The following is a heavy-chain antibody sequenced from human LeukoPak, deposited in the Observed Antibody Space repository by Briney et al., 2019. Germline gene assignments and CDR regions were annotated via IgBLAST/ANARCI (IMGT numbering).Heavy chain of an antibody. CDR1: GGSIXXXX. Sequence: SLTCXVSGGSIXXXXXXWXXXXXGXGLXRXGXXHYSGSTNYNPSLKTRVTTSVDTSKSQFSLNLSSVTAADTAVYYCAKVGATPLVXXGXFDLWGRGTLXXVSS. V-gene: IGHV4-59*01. CDR2: XHYSGST. J-gene: IGHJ2*01. D-gene: IGHD1-26*01. CDR3: AKVGATPLVXXGXFDL.